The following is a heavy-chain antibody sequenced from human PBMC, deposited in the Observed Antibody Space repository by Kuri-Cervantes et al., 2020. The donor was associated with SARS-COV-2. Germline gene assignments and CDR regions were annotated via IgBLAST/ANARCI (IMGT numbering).Heavy chain of an antibody. CDR1: GFTFSNYA. CDR2: ISYDGSNK. J-gene: IGHJ4*02. D-gene: IGHD1-1*01. Sequence: LSLTCAASGFTFSNYAMYWVRQAPGKGLESMAVISYDGSNKYYADSVKGRFTISRDNSKNTLYLQMNSLRAEDTAVYYCVRDGDHWNFDYWGQGTLVTVSS. CDR3: VRDGDHWNFDY. V-gene: IGHV3-30*01.